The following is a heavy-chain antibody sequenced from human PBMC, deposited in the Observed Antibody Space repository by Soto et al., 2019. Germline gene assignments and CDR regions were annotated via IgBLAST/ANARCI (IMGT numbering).Heavy chain of an antibody. Sequence: QVQLVESGGGVVQPGRSLRLSCAASGFTFSSYAMHWVRQAPGKGLEWVAVISYDGSNKYYADSVKGRFTISRDNSKNTLYLQMNSLRAEDTAVSYCASGQGLGGFDPWGQGTLVTVSS. D-gene: IGHD7-27*01. CDR1: GFTFSSYA. V-gene: IGHV3-30-3*01. CDR3: ASGQGLGGFDP. J-gene: IGHJ5*02. CDR2: ISYDGSNK.